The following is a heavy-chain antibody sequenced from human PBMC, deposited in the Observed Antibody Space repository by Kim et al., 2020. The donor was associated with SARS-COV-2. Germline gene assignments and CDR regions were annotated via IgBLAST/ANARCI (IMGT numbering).Heavy chain of an antibody. CDR1: GFTFTNYW. Sequence: GGSLRLSCTASGFTFTNYWMTWVRQAPGKGLEWVATTKSAGGEKYYMDSVKGRFTITRDTAKNSLYLQMNSLRVEDTAIYYCARDPESSTFYDFWSGYYAFDHWGQGTLVTVSS. D-gene: IGHD3-3*01. V-gene: IGHV3-7*01. CDR2: TKSAGGEK. CDR3: ARDPESSTFYDFWSGYYAFDH. J-gene: IGHJ4*02.